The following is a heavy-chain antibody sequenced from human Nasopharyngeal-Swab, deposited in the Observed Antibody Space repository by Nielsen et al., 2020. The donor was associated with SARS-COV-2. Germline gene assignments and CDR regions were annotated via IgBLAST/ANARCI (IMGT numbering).Heavy chain of an antibody. J-gene: IGHJ4*02. CDR1: GFSFSTYT. Sequence: GESLKISCAASGFSFSTYTMNWVRQAPGKGLEWLSSISSDSGAKYHADSVKGRFTIPRDNAKNSLYLEMNSLRAEDTAVYYCLRGDRRDYWGPGTLVSVSS. V-gene: IGHV3-21*01. CDR2: ISSDSGAK. CDR3: LRGDRRDY. D-gene: IGHD3-22*01.